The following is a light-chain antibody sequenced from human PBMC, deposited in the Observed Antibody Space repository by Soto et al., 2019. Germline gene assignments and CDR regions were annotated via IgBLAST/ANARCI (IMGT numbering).Light chain of an antibody. CDR3: AAWDDSLSGYV. Sequence: QSVLTQPPSASGTPGQRVTISCSGSSSNIGSNYVYWYQQLTGTAPKLLIYRNNQRPSGVPDRFSGSKSGTSASLAISGLRSEDDADYYCAAWDDSLSGYVFGTGTKLTVL. CDR2: RNN. J-gene: IGLJ1*01. CDR1: SSNIGSNY. V-gene: IGLV1-47*01.